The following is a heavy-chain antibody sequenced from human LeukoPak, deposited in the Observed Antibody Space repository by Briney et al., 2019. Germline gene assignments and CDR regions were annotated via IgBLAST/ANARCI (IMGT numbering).Heavy chain of an antibody. CDR3: AKGALRYSSCYDY. CDR2: ISGTGGST. J-gene: IGHJ4*02. V-gene: IGHV3-23*01. CDR1: GFSFNNFG. D-gene: IGHD6-25*01. Sequence: GGSLRLSCVASGFSFNNFGMSWVRQAPGKGLEWVSSISGTGGSTHYADSVKGRFTISRDNAKNSLYLQMNSLRAEDTAMYYCAKGALRYSSCYDYWGQGTPVTVSS.